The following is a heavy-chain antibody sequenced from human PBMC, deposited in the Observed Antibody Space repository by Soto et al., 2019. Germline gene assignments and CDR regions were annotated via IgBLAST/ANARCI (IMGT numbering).Heavy chain of an antibody. V-gene: IGHV4-59*08. Sequence: SETLSLTCTVSGGSISSYYWSWIRQPPGKGLEWIGYIYYSGSTNYNPSLKSRVTISVDTSKNQFSLKLSSVTAADTAVYYCARQRSLRYFDWSPPDAFDIWGQGTMVTVSS. D-gene: IGHD3-9*01. CDR1: GGSISSYY. J-gene: IGHJ3*02. CDR2: IYYSGST. CDR3: ARQRSLRYFDWSPPDAFDI.